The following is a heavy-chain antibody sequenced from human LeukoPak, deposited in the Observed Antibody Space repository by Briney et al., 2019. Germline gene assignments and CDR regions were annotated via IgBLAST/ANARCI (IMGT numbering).Heavy chain of an antibody. V-gene: IGHV5-51*01. CDR3: ARQSAATGYGSGSYYPDY. Sequence: GESLKISCKASGYSFTTYWIGWVRPAPGKGLEWMGIIYPADSSTEYSPSFQGQVTISVDKSVNTAYLQWSRLKASDTATYYCARQSAATGYGSGSYYPDYWGQGTLVTVSS. CDR2: IYPADSST. CDR1: GYSFTTYW. J-gene: IGHJ4*02. D-gene: IGHD3-10*01.